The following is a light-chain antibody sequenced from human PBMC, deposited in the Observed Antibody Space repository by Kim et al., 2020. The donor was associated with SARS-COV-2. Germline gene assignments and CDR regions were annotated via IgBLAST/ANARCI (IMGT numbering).Light chain of an antibody. CDR3: QQYNSYSGT. CDR1: QSISDW. V-gene: IGKV1-5*03. Sequence: DIQMTQSPSTLSASVGDRVTISCRASQSISDWLAWYQQKPGKAPNLLIYKASSLESGVPSRFSGSGSGTEFTLTISSLQPDDFATYYCQQYNSYSGTFGPGTKVDIK. CDR2: KAS. J-gene: IGKJ3*01.